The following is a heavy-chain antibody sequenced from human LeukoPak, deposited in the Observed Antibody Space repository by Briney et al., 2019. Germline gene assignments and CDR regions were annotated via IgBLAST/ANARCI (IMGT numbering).Heavy chain of an antibody. CDR3: ARDHVGAAGLDDASDI. D-gene: IGHD6-13*01. J-gene: IGHJ3*02. CDR2: IYYSGST. Sequence: SQTLSLTCTVSGGSISSGGYYWSWIRQHPGKGLEWIGYIYYSGSTYYNPSLKSRVTISVDTSKNQFSLKLSSVTAADTAVYYCARDHVGAAGLDDASDIWGQGTMVTVSS. CDR1: GGSISSGGYY. V-gene: IGHV4-31*03.